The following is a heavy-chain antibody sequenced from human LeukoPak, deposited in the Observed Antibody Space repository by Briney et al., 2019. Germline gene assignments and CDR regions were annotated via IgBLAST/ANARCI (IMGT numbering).Heavy chain of an antibody. CDR2: MKSKTDGGTT. CDR3: TTDEYRFRGYYIDC. CDR1: GFTFSNAW. J-gene: IGHJ4*02. V-gene: IGHV3-15*01. D-gene: IGHD3-22*01. Sequence: PGGSLRLSCAASGFTFSNAWMTWVRQAPGKGLEWVGRMKSKTDGGTTDYAAPVKGRFTISRDDSKNTLYLQMNSLKTEDTAVYYCTTDEYRFRGYYIDCWGQGTLVTVSS.